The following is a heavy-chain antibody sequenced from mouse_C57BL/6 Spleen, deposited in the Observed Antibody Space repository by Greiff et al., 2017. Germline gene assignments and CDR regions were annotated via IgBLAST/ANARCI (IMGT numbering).Heavy chain of an antibody. V-gene: IGHV5-4*01. Sequence: DVKLVESGGGLVKPGGSLKLSCAASGFTFSSYAMSWVRQTPEKRLEWVATISDGGSYTYYPDNVKGRCTISRDNAKNNLYLQMSHLKSEDTAMYYCARDRLLDYWGQGTTLTVSS. CDR2: ISDGGSYT. CDR1: GFTFSSYA. CDR3: ARDRLLDY. J-gene: IGHJ2*01. D-gene: IGHD1-2*01.